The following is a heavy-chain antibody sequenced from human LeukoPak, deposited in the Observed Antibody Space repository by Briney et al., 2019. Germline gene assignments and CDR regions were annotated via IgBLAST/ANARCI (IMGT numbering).Heavy chain of an antibody. Sequence: GGSLRLSCAASGFTFDDYGMSWVRQAPGKGLEWVSGINWNGGSTGYADSVKGRFTISRDNAKNSLYLQMNSLRAEDTALYYCARGDYYGSGNSGGDYWGQGTLVTVSS. V-gene: IGHV3-20*04. CDR3: ARGDYYGSGNSGGDY. CDR2: INWNGGST. CDR1: GFTFDDYG. J-gene: IGHJ4*02. D-gene: IGHD3-10*01.